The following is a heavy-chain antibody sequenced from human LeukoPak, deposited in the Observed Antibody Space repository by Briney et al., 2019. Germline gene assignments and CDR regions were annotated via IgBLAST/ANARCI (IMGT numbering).Heavy chain of an antibody. CDR1: GGSFSGYY. D-gene: IGHD4-17*01. V-gene: IGHV4-59*12. Sequence: PSETLSLTCAVYGGSFSGYYWSWIRQPPGKGLEWIGYIYYSGSTNYNPSLKSRVTISVDTSKNQFSLKLSSVTAADTAVYYCAREGAEYGDYVRSDDYWGQGTLVTVSS. J-gene: IGHJ4*02. CDR3: AREGAEYGDYVRSDDY. CDR2: IYYSGST.